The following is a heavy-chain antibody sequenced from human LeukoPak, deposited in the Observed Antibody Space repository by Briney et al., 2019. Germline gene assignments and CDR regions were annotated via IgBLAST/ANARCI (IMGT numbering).Heavy chain of an antibody. Sequence: GASVKVSCKASGYSFTNYALHWVRQAPGQGLEWMGWINTNTGNPTYAQAFKGRFVLSLDTSVTTAFLQISSLKAEDTAVYYCAREGTGVAYGYWGQGTLVTVSS. V-gene: IGHV7-4-1*02. CDR3: AREGTGVAYGY. CDR1: GYSFTNYA. J-gene: IGHJ4*02. D-gene: IGHD3/OR15-3a*01. CDR2: INTNTGNP.